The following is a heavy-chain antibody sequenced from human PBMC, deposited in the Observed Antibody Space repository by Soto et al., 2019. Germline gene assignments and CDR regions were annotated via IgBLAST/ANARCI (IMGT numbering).Heavy chain of an antibody. CDR2: IYYSVNT. Sequence: SLTLPRTWSVSASTISSGYYSWCWIRQPPGKGLDGSGIIYYSVNTYYISALKSRLIISIDKSKNQFSQKVGSVTAADTAVYYCASSSLYGMDVWGQGTMVVVSS. J-gene: IGHJ6*02. V-gene: IGHV4-30-4*01. CDR1: ASTISSGYYS. CDR3: ASSSLYGMDV.